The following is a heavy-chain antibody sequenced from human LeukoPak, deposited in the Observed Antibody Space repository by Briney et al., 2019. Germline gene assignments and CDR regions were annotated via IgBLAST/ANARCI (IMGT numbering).Heavy chain of an antibody. D-gene: IGHD6-19*01. Sequence: GESLRLSCAVSASTVSTTYVSWVRQAAGKGLEWVSVIYSGGSTYYGDSVKGRFTMSRDNSKSTFYLQMSSLRAEDTAVYYCARHIISSGWYTGFDPWGQGTLVTVSS. CDR2: IYSGGST. CDR3: ARHIISSGWYTGFDP. CDR1: ASTVSTTY. V-gene: IGHV3-53*01. J-gene: IGHJ5*02.